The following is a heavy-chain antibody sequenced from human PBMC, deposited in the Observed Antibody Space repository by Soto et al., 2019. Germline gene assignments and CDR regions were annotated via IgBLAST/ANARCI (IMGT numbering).Heavy chain of an antibody. J-gene: IGHJ4*02. CDR1: GFTFSNAW. V-gene: IGHV3-15*01. Sequence: EVQLVESGGGLVKPGGSLRLSCAASGFTFSNAWMSWVRQAPGKGLEWVGRIKSKTDGGTTDYAAPVKGRFTISRDDSKNTLYLQMNSLKTEDTAVYYCTTEGNGGWYRGLFDYWGQGTLVAVSS. CDR2: IKSKTDGGTT. D-gene: IGHD6-19*01. CDR3: TTEGNGGWYRGLFDY.